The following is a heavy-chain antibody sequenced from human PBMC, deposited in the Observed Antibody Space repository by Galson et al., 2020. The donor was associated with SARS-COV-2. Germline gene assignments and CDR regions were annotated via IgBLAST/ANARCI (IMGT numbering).Heavy chain of an antibody. CDR1: GYTFTSYY. J-gene: IGHJ4*02. CDR3: ARDSQGGNDYNYLLF. CDR2: INPSGGGT. Sequence: VKVSCKASGYTFTSYYIHWVRQAPGQGLEWMGIINPSGGGTTYAQKFQGRVTMTRDTSTSTVYMELSSLRSEDTAVYFCARDSQGGNDYNYLLFWGQGTLVTVSS. V-gene: IGHV1-46*01. D-gene: IGHD4-4*01.